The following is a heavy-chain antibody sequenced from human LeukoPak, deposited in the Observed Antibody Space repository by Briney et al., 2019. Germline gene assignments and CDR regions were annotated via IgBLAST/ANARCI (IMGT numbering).Heavy chain of an antibody. V-gene: IGHV3-23*01. CDR1: GFTFSNYA. D-gene: IGHD3-9*01. CDR2: ITGSGGNT. Sequence: PGASLRLSCAASGFTFSNYAMSWVRQAPGKGLEWVSAITGSGGNTYYADSVKGRFTISRDNSKNTVFLQMNSLRAEDKAVYYCAKWGDYDVLTGYYVPDYWGQGPLVTVSS. CDR3: AKWGDYDVLTGYYVPDY. J-gene: IGHJ4*02.